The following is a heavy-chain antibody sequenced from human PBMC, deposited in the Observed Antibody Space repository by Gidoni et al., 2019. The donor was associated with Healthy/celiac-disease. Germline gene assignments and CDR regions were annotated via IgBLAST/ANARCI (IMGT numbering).Heavy chain of an antibody. D-gene: IGHD6-6*01. J-gene: IGHJ6*02. CDR1: GFTFDDYT. V-gene: IGHV3-43*01. CDR2: ISWDGGST. CDR3: VRIAARPDYYGMDV. Sequence: EVQLVESGGVVVQPGGSLRPPCAASGFTFDDYTMHWVRQAPGKGLEWVSLISWDGGSTYYADSVKGRFTISRDNSKNSLYLQMNSLRTEDTALYYCVRIAARPDYYGMDVWGQGTTVTVSS.